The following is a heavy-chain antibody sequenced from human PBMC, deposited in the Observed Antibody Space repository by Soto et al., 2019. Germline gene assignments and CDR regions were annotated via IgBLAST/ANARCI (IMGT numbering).Heavy chain of an antibody. CDR2: LYTEGTT. CDR1: GLTVSHNY. Sequence: GGSLRLSCVASGLTVSHNYMAWVRQAPEMGLEWVSILYTEGTTYYADSVEGRFTISRDSSKNTLFLQMDSLRAEDTAVYYCLRPRPSGEHYGMDVWGHGTTVTVSS. V-gene: IGHV3-53*01. CDR3: LRPRPSGEHYGMDV. D-gene: IGHD3-16*01. J-gene: IGHJ6*02.